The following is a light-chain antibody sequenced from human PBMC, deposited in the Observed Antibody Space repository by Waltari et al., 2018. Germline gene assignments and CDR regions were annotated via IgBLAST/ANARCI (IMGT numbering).Light chain of an antibody. Sequence: QSVLTQSPSTSGAPGPKVTISCSGSDYNIGGHYVFWYPQLPGTAPRLLIYSNNQRPSGVPDRISGSKSGTTALLAISGLRSEDEADYYCAAWDDTVSGVVFGGGTKVTVL. J-gene: IGLJ3*02. CDR1: DYNIGGHY. CDR3: AAWDDTVSGVV. CDR2: SNN. V-gene: IGLV1-47*01.